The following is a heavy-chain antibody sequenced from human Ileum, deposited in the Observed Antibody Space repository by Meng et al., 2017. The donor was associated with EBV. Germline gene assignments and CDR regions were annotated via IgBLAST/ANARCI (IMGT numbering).Heavy chain of an antibody. CDR2: ISPDGGYT. V-gene: IGHV3-74*01. Sequence: GDRVESGGGLVKPGRYLRLSYAASGFTFGDYGMPWVRQAPGKGLVWISRISPDGGYTYYADSVKGRFTISRDNAKNSLYLQINSLRAEDTAVYYCARDFDSGTGYWGQGTLVTVSS. D-gene: IGHD5-12*01. CDR1: GFTFGDYG. CDR3: ARDFDSGTGY. J-gene: IGHJ4*02.